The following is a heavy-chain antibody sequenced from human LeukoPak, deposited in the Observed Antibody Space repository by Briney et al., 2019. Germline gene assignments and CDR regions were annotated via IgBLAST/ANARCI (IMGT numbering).Heavy chain of an antibody. D-gene: IGHD5-18*01. V-gene: IGHV4-34*01. CDR2: IDHSGDT. CDR3: ARGPPNGYSYGPFEY. J-gene: IGHJ4*02. Sequence: KTSETLSLTCAVSDGSFSLYYWAWIRQPPGKGLEWIGEIDHSGDTNYNPSLQSRLTMSVDTSKKQFSLRLNSVTAADTAVYFCARGPPNGYSYGPFEYWGQGVLVTVS. CDR1: DGSFSLYY.